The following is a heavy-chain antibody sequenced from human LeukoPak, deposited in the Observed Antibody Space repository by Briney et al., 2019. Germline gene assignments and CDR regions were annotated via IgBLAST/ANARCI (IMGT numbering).Heavy chain of an antibody. V-gene: IGHV4-4*07. Sequence: PSETLSLTCTVSGGSTSSYYWSWIRQPAGKGLEWIGRIYTSGSTNYNPSLKSRVTMSVDTFKNQFSLKLSSVTAADTAVYYCARERVVPAAMTFYFDYWGQGTLVTVSS. CDR2: IYTSGST. CDR3: ARERVVPAAMTFYFDY. CDR1: GGSTSSYY. J-gene: IGHJ4*02. D-gene: IGHD2-2*01.